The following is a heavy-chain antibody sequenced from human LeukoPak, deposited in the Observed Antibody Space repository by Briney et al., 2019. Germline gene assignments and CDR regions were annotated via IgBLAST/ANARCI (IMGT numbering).Heavy chain of an antibody. Sequence: GGSLRLSCAASGFTFSSYWMSWVRQAPGKGLEWVAVISYDGSNKYYADSVKGRFTISRDNSKNTLYLQMNSLRAEDTAVYYCAKDLGGYSYGFDYWGQGTLVTVSS. CDR3: AKDLGGYSYGFDY. J-gene: IGHJ4*02. D-gene: IGHD5-18*01. V-gene: IGHV3-30*18. CDR2: ISYDGSNK. CDR1: GFTFSSYW.